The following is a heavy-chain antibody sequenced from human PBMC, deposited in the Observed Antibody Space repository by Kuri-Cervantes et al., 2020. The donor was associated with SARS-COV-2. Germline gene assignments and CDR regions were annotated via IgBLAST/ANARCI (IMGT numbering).Heavy chain of an antibody. CDR3: VRHKAAAGIVAPD. CDR1: GFTFSNSA. J-gene: IGHJ4*02. CDR2: VSWNGSRT. D-gene: IGHD6-13*01. V-gene: IGHV3-19*01. Sequence: GESLKISCAASGFTFSNSAMNWVRQAPGKGLEWVSGVSWNGSRTHYADSVKGRFIISRDNSRNFLYQQMNSLRSEDMAVYYCVRHKAAAGIVAPDWGQGTPVTVSS.